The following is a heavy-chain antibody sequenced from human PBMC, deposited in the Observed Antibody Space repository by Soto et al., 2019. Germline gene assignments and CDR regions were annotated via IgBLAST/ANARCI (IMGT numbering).Heavy chain of an antibody. V-gene: IGHV3-30*18. J-gene: IGHJ6*02. CDR2: ISYDGGNK. D-gene: IGHD2-2*01. CDR1: GFTFSTYG. Sequence: PGGSLRLSCVVSGFTFSTYGMHWVRQTPGKGLEWVAFISYDGGNKYYADSVKGRFTISRDNSKNTLYLQMNSLRAEDTAVYFCAKNVVGSSSLPYYYYGMDVWGQGTTVTVSS. CDR3: AKNVVGSSSLPYYYYGMDV.